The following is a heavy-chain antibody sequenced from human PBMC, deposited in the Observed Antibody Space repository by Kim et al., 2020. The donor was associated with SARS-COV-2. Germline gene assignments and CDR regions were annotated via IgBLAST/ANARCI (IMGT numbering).Heavy chain of an antibody. V-gene: IGHV4-31*02. Sequence: SLKSRVTISVDTCKNPFSLKLSSVTAADTAVYYCARGGDFWSGYLLFGYWGQGTLVTVSS. D-gene: IGHD3-3*01. J-gene: IGHJ4*02. CDR3: ARGGDFWSGYLLFGY.